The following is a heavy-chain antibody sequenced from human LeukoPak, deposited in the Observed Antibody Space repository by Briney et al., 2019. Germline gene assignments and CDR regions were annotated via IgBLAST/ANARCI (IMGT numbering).Heavy chain of an antibody. Sequence: GASVKVSCKASGGTFSSYAISWVRQAPGQGLEWMGGIIPIFGTANYAQKFQGRVTITADKSTSTAYMELSSLRSEDTAVYYCAVYSSSWYGSSWFDPWGQGTLVTVSS. CDR1: GGTFSSYA. CDR2: IIPIFGTA. V-gene: IGHV1-69*06. D-gene: IGHD6-13*01. J-gene: IGHJ5*02. CDR3: AVYSSSWYGSSWFDP.